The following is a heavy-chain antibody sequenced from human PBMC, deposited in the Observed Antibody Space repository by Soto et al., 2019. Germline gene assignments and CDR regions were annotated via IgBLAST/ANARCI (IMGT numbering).Heavy chain of an antibody. J-gene: IGHJ6*02. V-gene: IGHV4-4*02. CDR2: VYRTGST. D-gene: IGHD6-25*01. Sequence: SETLSLTCAVSGGSISTSNWWSWVRQPPGKGLEWIGEVYRTGSTNYNPSLESRLTISVDTSKNQFSLKLSSVTAADTAVYYCAREWAAYYYGMDVWGQGTTVTVSS. CDR3: AREWAAYYYGMDV. CDR1: GGSISTSNW.